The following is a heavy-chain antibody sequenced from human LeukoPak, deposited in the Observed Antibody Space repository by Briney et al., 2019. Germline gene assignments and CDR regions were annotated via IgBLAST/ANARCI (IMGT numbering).Heavy chain of an antibody. Sequence: PGGSLRLSCAASGFTFSSYAMSWVRQAPGKGLEWVSAISGSGGSTYYADSVKGRFTISRDNSKNTLYLQMNSLRAEDTAVYYCAKTPPTIAAAGRGPFDIWGQGTIVTVSS. V-gene: IGHV3-23*01. CDR2: ISGSGGST. D-gene: IGHD6-13*01. J-gene: IGHJ3*02. CDR1: GFTFSSYA. CDR3: AKTPPTIAAAGRGPFDI.